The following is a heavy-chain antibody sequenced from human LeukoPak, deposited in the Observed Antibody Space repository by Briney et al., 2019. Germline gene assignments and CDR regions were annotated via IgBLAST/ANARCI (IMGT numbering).Heavy chain of an antibody. J-gene: IGHJ5*02. V-gene: IGHV4-39*01. Sequence: SETLSLTCTVSGGSISSSIYYWGWIRQPPGKGLEWIGSIYYSGSTYYNPSLKSRVTISVDTSKNQFSLKLSSVTAADTAVYYCARHHSEGGSGYSRFDPWGQGTLVTVSS. CDR3: ARHHSEGGSGYSRFDP. CDR2: IYYSGST. D-gene: IGHD3-3*01. CDR1: GGSISSSIYY.